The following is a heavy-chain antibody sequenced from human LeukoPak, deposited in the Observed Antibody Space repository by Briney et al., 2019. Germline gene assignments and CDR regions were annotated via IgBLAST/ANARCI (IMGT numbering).Heavy chain of an antibody. CDR3: ARRRALAGRYYFDY. CDR1: GDTFTSYW. Sequence: GESLNISCKGSGDTFTSYWIGWVRQMPGKGLEWMGIVHPGGSDSRYSPSFQGQVTISADKSISTAYLQWSSLKASDTAMYYCARRRALAGRYYFDYWGQGTLVTVSS. V-gene: IGHV5-51*01. D-gene: IGHD6-19*01. CDR2: VHPGGSDS. J-gene: IGHJ4*02.